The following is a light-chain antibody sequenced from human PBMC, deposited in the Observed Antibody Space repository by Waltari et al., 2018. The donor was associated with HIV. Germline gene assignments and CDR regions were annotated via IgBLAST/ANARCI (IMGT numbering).Light chain of an antibody. CDR1: ETINND. CDR3: QKYNKWPPT. CDR2: GAS. Sequence: EIVMTQPPATLSVSPGERATLSCRASETINNDVAWYPQKPGQAPRLLIHGASTRAAGIPARFSGSGSGTEFSLTNYYVQSEGFALYYCQKYNKWPPTFGQRTKVEIK. V-gene: IGKV3D-15*01. J-gene: IGKJ1*01.